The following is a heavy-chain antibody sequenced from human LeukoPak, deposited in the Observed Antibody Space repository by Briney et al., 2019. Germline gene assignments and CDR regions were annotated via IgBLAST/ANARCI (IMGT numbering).Heavy chain of an antibody. D-gene: IGHD1-26*01. CDR3: ARQTGATTTGGYYFDH. J-gene: IGHJ4*02. Sequence: GGSLRLSCAASGFTFSSYWMYWVRQAPGKGLVWVSRINTDGSSTSYADSVKGRFSISRDNAKNTLDLQMNSLRADDTAVYYCARQTGATTTGGYYFDHWGQATLVTASS. CDR2: INTDGSST. V-gene: IGHV3-74*01. CDR1: GFTFSSYW.